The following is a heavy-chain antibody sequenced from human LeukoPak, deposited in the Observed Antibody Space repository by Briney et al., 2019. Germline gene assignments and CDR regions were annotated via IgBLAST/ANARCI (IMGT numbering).Heavy chain of an antibody. CDR2: INHSGST. CDR3: ARSFGSTLGFAFDI. D-gene: IGHD3-16*01. CDR1: GGSFSGYY. V-gene: IGHV4-34*01. J-gene: IGHJ3*02. Sequence: SETLSLTCAVYGGSFSGYYWSWIRQPPGKGLEWIGEINHSGSTNYNPSLKSRVTISVDTSKNQFSLKLSSVTAADTAVYYCARSFGSTLGFAFDIWGQGTMVTVSS.